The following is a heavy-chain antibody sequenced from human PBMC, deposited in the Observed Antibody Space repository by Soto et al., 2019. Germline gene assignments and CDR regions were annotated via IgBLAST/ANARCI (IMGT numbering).Heavy chain of an antibody. CDR3: ARELFSYFWSGYLSPRYGMDV. V-gene: IGHV6-1*01. CDR2: TYYRSKWYN. D-gene: IGHD3-3*01. J-gene: IGHJ6*02. CDR1: GDSVSSNSAA. Sequence: PSQTLSLTCAISGDSVSSNSAAWNWIRQSPSRGLEWLGRTYYRSKWYNDYAVSVKSRITINPDTSKNQFSLQLNSVTPEDTAVYYCARELFSYFWSGYLSPRYGMDVWGQGTTVTVSS.